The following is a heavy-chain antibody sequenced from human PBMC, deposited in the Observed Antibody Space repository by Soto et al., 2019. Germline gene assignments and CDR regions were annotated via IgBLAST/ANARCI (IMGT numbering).Heavy chain of an antibody. CDR3: ARVDSDLEWLQYYFDY. V-gene: IGHV3-30-3*01. CDR1: GFTFSSYA. Sequence: QVQLVESGGGVVQPGRSLRLSCAASGFTFSSYAMHWVRQAPGKGLEWVAVISYDGSNKYYADSVKGRFTISRDNSKNTLYLQMNSLRAEDTAVYYCARVDSDLEWLQYYFDYWGQGTLVTVSS. CDR2: ISYDGSNK. D-gene: IGHD3-3*01. J-gene: IGHJ4*02.